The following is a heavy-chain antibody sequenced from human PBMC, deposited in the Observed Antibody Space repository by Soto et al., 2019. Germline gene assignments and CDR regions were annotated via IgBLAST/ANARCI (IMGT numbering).Heavy chain of an antibody. J-gene: IGHJ6*03. CDR1: GYTFTSYA. V-gene: IGHV1-3*01. D-gene: IGHD5-12*01. Sequence: QVQLVQSGAEVKKPGASVKVSCKASGYTFTSYAMHWVRQAPGQRLEWMGWINAGNGNTKYSQKFQGRVTITRDTSASTAYMELSSLRSEDTAVYYCARDMVATNRVQVLGYYYYYMDVWGKGTTVTVSS. CDR3: ARDMVATNRVQVLGYYYYYMDV. CDR2: INAGNGNT.